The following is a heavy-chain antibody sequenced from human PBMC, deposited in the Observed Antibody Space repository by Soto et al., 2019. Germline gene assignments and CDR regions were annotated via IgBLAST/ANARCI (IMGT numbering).Heavy chain of an antibody. CDR1: GFIFSRHG. CDR2: TSYDGSNT. CDR3: AKDRGSYDIWSGTQRYYAMDV. D-gene: IGHD3-3*01. Sequence: QGQLVESGGGVVQPGTSLRLSCAASGFIFSRHGMHWVRQAPGKGLEWVAFTSYDGSNTYYADSAKGRFTISRDNPKNTLFLQMNSLRPNDTALYFCAKDRGSYDIWSGTQRYYAMDVWGQGATVTVSS. V-gene: IGHV3-30*18. J-gene: IGHJ6*02.